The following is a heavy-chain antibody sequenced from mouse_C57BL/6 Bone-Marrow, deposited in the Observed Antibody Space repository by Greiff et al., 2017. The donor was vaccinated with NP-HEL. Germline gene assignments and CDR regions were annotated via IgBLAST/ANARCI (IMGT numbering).Heavy chain of an antibody. CDR3: AIGENYCSGPTWFAY. CDR1: GYTFTSYG. V-gene: IGHV1-81*01. D-gene: IGHD1-1*01. CDR2: IYPRSGNT. Sequence: VQLQQSGAELARPGASVKLSCKASGYTFTSYGISWVKQRTGQGLEWIGEIYPRSGNTYYNEKFKGKATLTADKSYSTAYMELRSLTSEDSAVYFCAIGENYCSGPTWFAYWGQGTLVTVSA. J-gene: IGHJ3*01.